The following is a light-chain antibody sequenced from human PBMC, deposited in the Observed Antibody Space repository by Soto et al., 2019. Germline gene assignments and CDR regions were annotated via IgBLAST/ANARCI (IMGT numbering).Light chain of an antibody. Sequence: QLVLTQSSSASASLGSSVTLTCTLSSGHSSYIIAWHQQQPGKAPRYLMKLEGSGSYNKGSGVPDRFSGSSSGADRYLTISTLQSEDEADYYCETWDSKRVFGGGTKLTVL. CDR2: LEGSGSY. CDR3: ETWDSKRV. V-gene: IGLV4-60*03. CDR1: SGHSSYI. J-gene: IGLJ3*02.